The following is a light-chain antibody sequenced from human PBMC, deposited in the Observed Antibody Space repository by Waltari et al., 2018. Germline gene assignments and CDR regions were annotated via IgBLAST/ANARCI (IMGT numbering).Light chain of an antibody. V-gene: IGKV3-20*01. CDR1: QSVSTIY. CDR3: QQYGSSPNT. CDR2: GAS. J-gene: IGKJ2*01. Sequence: EIVLTQSPGTLSLSPGERASLSCRASQSVSTIYLAWYQQKPGQAPRLLIYGASRRATGIPDRFSGSGSGTGFTLSISRLEPEDFAVYYCQQYGSSPNTFGQGTKLETK.